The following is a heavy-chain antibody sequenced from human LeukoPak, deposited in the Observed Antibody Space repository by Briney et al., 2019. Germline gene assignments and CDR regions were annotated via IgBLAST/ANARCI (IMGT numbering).Heavy chain of an antibody. CDR1: GYTFTSYG. CDR2: INPKSGGI. CDR3: ARSSPESFYDLQSNWFDP. V-gene: IGHV1-2*02. J-gene: IGHJ5*02. D-gene: IGHD3/OR15-3a*01. Sequence: GASVKVSCKASGYTFTSYGISWVRQAPGQGLEWMGWINPKSGGINYAQKFRGRVTMTRDTSINTVYMELSRLSSDDTAIYYCARSSPESFYDLQSNWFDPWGQGTLVTVSS.